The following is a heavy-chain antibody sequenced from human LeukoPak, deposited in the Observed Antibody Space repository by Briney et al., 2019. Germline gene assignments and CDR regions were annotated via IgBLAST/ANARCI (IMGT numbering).Heavy chain of an antibody. CDR3: AYVVPCVY. V-gene: IGHV3-66*02. CDR1: GFTVSSNY. J-gene: IGHJ4*02. D-gene: IGHD2-2*01. Sequence: GGSLRLSCAASGFTVSSNYMSWVRQAPGKGLDWVAVTYSGGSTYYPDSVKGRFTISRDNSNNQLYPQMNRLGPEDNSFYYGAYVVPCVYWGRGTIVTVPS. CDR2: TYSGGST.